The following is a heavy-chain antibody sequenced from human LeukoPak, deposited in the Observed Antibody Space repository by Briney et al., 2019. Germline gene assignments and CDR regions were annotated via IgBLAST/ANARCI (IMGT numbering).Heavy chain of an antibody. CDR3: ARVREYGSGSYPNWFDP. V-gene: IGHV1-69*13. J-gene: IGHJ5*02. CDR1: GGTFSSYT. D-gene: IGHD3-10*01. Sequence: WASVKVSCKASGGTFSSYTISWVRQAPGQGLEWMGGIIPIFGTANYAQKFQGRVTITADESTSTAYMELSNLRSEDTAVYYCARVREYGSGSYPNWFDPWGQGTLVTVSS. CDR2: IIPIFGTA.